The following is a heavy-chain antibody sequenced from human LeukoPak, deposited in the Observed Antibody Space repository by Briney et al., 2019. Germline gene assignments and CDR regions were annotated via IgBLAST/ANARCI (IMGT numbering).Heavy chain of an antibody. J-gene: IGHJ4*02. CDR3: ARTYSSGYRDFDY. CDR2: ISYDGSNK. V-gene: IGHV3-30*04. CDR1: GFTFSNFA. D-gene: IGHD6-19*01. Sequence: LGGSLRLSCAASGFTFSNFAMHWVRQAPGEGLEWVAVISYDGSNKYYADSVKGRFTISRDNSESTLYLQMNSPRVDDTAVYYCARTYSSGYRDFDYWGQGTLVTVSS.